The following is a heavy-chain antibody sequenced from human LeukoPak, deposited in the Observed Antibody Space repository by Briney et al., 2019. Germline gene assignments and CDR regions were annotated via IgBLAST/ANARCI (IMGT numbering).Heavy chain of an antibody. CDR3: TTNWFGELSYFDY. CDR1: GFTFSGSS. V-gene: IGHV3-73*01. Sequence: GGSLRLSCAASGFTFSGSSIHWVRQASGKGLEWVGRMRSKVNSYATAYAASVRDRFILSRDDSKNTLYLQMNSLKTEDTAVYYCTTNWFGELSYFDYWGQGTLVTVSS. J-gene: IGHJ4*02. D-gene: IGHD3-10*01. CDR2: MRSKVNSYAT.